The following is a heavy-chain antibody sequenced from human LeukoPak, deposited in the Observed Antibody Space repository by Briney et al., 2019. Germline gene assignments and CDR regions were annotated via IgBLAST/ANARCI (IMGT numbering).Heavy chain of an antibody. J-gene: IGHJ4*02. CDR1: GGSISSYY. Sequence: SETLSLTCTVSGGSISSYYWSWIRQPPGKGLEWIGYIYCSGSTNYNPSLKSRVTISVDTPKNQFSLKLSSVTAADTAVYYCARVYDSSGYYDYWGQGTLVTVSS. V-gene: IGHV4-59*01. CDR3: ARVYDSSGYYDY. D-gene: IGHD3-22*01. CDR2: IYCSGST.